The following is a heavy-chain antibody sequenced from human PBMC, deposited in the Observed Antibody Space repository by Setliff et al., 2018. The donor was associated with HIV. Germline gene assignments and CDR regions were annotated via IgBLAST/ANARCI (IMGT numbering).Heavy chain of an antibody. CDR1: GFPFSAYN. CDR2: ISSDRGRT. Sequence: RLSCAAAGFPFSAYNIHWVRQAPGKGLEWVASISSDRGRTNYADSVKGRFTISRDNAKNSLYLQMNSLRAEDTALYYCAKGASVDTAMVNYWGQGTLVTVSS. J-gene: IGHJ4*02. CDR3: AKGASVDTAMVNY. D-gene: IGHD5-18*01. V-gene: IGHV3-21*04.